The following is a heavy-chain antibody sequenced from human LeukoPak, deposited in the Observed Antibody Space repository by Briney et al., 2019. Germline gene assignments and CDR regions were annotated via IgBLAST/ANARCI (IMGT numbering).Heavy chain of an antibody. J-gene: IGHJ4*02. D-gene: IGHD1-26*01. CDR2: MNPNSGNT. CDR1: GYTFTGYY. Sequence: ASVKVSCKASGYTFTGYYMHWVRQATGQGLEWMGWMNPNSGNTGYAQKFQGRVTMTRNTSISAAYMELSSLRSEDTAVYYCKGGGAEGDYWGQGTLATVSS. V-gene: IGHV1-8*02. CDR3: KGGGAEGDY.